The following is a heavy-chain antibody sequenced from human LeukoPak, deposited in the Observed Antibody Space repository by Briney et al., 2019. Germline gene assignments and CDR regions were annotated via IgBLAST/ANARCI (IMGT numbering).Heavy chain of an antibody. CDR2: IYTSGST. D-gene: IGHD4-17*01. CDR3: ARRTRLRGFDY. V-gene: IGHV4-4*07. Sequence: SETLSLTCTVSGGSISSYYWSWIRQPAGKGLEWIGRIYTSGSTNYNPSLKSRVTISVDTSKNQFSLKLSSVTATDTAVYYCARRTRLRGFDYWGQGTLVTVSS. J-gene: IGHJ4*02. CDR1: GGSISSYY.